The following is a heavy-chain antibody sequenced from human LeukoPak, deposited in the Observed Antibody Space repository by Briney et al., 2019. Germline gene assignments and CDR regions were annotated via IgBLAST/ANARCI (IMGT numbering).Heavy chain of an antibody. CDR3: ARTGYYDSSGYYYTFDY. CDR2: ISSSSSYI. J-gene: IGHJ4*02. Sequence: AGSLRLSCAASGFTFSSYSMNWVRQAPGKGLEWVSSISSSSSYIYYADSVKGRFTISRDNAKNSLYLQMNSLRAEDTAVYYCARTGYYDSSGYYYTFDYWGQGTLVTVSS. D-gene: IGHD3-22*01. CDR1: GFTFSSYS. V-gene: IGHV3-21*01.